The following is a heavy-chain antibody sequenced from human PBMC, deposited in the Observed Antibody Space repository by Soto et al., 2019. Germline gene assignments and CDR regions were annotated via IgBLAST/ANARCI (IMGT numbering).Heavy chain of an antibody. CDR2: INPNSGGT. CDR1: VYTFTGYY. J-gene: IGHJ6*02. V-gene: IGHV1-2*02. CDR3: ARDLGKQWLAPYYYYGMDV. D-gene: IGHD6-19*01. Sequence: ASVKVSCKASVYTFTGYYMHWVRQAPGQGLEWMGWINPNSGGTNYAQKFQGRVTMTRDTSISTAYMELSRLRSDDTAVYYCARDLGKQWLAPYYYYGMDVWGQGTTVTVSS.